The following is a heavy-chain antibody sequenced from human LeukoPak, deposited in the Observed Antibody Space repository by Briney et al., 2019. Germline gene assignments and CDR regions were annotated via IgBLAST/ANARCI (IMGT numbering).Heavy chain of an antibody. Sequence: PGGSLRLSCAASGFTFSSYGMHWVRQAPGKGLEWVAVIWYDGSNKYYADSVKGRFTISRDNSKNTLYLQMNNLRAEDTAVYYCARDGAFGPFSSSWYFRPTTVDFQHWGQGTLVTVSS. J-gene: IGHJ1*01. V-gene: IGHV3-33*01. CDR1: GFTFSSYG. D-gene: IGHD6-13*01. CDR2: IWYDGSNK. CDR3: ARDGAFGPFSSSWYFRPTTVDFQH.